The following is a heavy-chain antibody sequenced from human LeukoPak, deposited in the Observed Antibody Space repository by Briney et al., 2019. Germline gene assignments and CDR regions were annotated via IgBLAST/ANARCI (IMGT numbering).Heavy chain of an antibody. CDR2: IKQDGSEK. V-gene: IGHV3-7*01. J-gene: IGHJ4*02. Sequence: GGALRLSCAASGFTFSSYWVSWVRPAPGKGLEWGANIKQDGSEKYYVDSVKGRFTISRDNAKNSLYLQMNSLRAEDTAVYHCARGGHHITMIVGLFGYWGQGTLVTVSS. CDR1: GFTFSSYW. CDR3: ARGGHHITMIVGLFGY. D-gene: IGHD3-22*01.